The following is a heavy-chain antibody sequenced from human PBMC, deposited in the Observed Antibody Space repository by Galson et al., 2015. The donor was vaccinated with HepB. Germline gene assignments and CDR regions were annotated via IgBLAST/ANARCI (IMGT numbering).Heavy chain of an antibody. Sequence: SVKVSCKASGYTFTSYDINWVRQATGQGLEWMGWMNPNSGNTGYAQKFQGRVTMTRNTSISTAYMELSSLRSEDTAVYYCARELSNYYDSSGYAMQDAFDIWGQGTVVTVSS. CDR2: MNPNSGNT. D-gene: IGHD3-22*01. J-gene: IGHJ3*02. CDR3: ARELSNYYDSSGYAMQDAFDI. CDR1: GYTFTSYD. V-gene: IGHV1-8*01.